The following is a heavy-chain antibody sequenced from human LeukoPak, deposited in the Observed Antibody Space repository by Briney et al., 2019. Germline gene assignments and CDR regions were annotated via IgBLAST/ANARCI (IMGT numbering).Heavy chain of an antibody. V-gene: IGHV3-48*02. D-gene: IGHD3-10*01. CDR1: GFTFSSYS. Sequence: GGSLRLSCAASGFTFSSYSMNWVRQAPGKGLEWVSYISCSSSTIYYADSVKGRFTISRDNAKNSLCLQMNSLRDEDTAVYYCARAGGSGSYYKGVYFDYWGQGTLVTVSS. CDR3: ARAGGSGSYYKGVYFDY. J-gene: IGHJ4*02. CDR2: ISCSSSTI.